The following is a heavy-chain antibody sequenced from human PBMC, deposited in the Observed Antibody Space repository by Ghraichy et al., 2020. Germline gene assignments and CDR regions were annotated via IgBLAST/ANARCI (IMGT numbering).Heavy chain of an antibody. V-gene: IGHV4-59*01. Sequence: SETLSLTCTVSGGSISSYYWSWIRQPPGKGLEWIGYVYYSGSTNYNPSVKSRVTISLDTSRKQFSLKLGSVTAADTAVYYCASLTGTGTGHFDYWGQGTLVTVSA. CDR2: VYYSGST. CDR1: GGSISSYY. D-gene: IGHD6-13*01. J-gene: IGHJ4*02. CDR3: ASLTGTGTGHFDY.